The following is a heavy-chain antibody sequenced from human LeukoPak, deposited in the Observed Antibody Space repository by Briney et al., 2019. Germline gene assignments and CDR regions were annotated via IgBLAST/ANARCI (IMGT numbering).Heavy chain of an antibody. CDR3: ARERAHGLVIPFFDY. V-gene: IGHV3-30*03. CDR1: GFTFSSYG. Sequence: PGRSLRLSCAASGFTFSSYGMHWVRQAPGKGLEWVAVISYDGSNKYYADSVKGRFTISRDNSKNTLYLQMNSLRAEDTAVYYCARERAHGLVIPFFDYWGQGTLVTVSS. J-gene: IGHJ4*02. CDR2: ISYDGSNK. D-gene: IGHD3-3*01.